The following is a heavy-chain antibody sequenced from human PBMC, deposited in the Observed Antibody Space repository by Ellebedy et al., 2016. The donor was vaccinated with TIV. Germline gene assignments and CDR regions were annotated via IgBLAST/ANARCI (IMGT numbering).Heavy chain of an antibody. V-gene: IGHV3-48*02. Sequence: GGSLRLSXAASGFTFSSYSMNWVRQAPGKGLEWVSYISSSSSTIYYADSVKGRFTISRDNAKNSLYLQMNSLRDEDTAVYYCARGIAARRNWFDPWGQGTLVTVSS. J-gene: IGHJ5*02. D-gene: IGHD6-6*01. CDR2: ISSSSSTI. CDR1: GFTFSSYS. CDR3: ARGIAARRNWFDP.